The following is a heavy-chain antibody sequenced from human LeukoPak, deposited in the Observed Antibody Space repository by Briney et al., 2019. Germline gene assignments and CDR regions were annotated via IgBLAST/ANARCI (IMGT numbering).Heavy chain of an antibody. Sequence: SQTLSLTCTVSGGSFSSSSYYWTWIRQHPGGGLEWIGSIYYRGSTYYSPSLKSRLTITVDTSKNQFSLKLSSVTAADTAVYYCARVTDSSGWYALDYWGQGTLVTVSS. J-gene: IGHJ4*02. CDR2: IYYRGST. CDR3: ARVTDSSGWYALDY. V-gene: IGHV4-31*03. CDR1: GGSFSSSSYY. D-gene: IGHD6-19*01.